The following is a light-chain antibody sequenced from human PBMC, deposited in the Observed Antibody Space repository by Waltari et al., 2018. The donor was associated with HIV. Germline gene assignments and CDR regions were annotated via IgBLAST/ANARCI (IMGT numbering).Light chain of an antibody. J-gene: IGLJ2*01. CDR1: SSDVCGCDY. CDR2: EVS. V-gene: IGLV2-8*01. CDR3: SSFAGTNNLV. Sequence: QSALTQPPSASGSPGQSVTIPCTGTSSDVCGCDYVSWYQQHPGKAPKLMMYEVSKRPSGVPDRFSGSKSGNTASLTVSGLQAEDEADYYCSSFAGTNNLVFGGGTKLTVL.